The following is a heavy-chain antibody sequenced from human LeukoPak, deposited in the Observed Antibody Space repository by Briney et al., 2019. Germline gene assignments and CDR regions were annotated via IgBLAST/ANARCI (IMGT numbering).Heavy chain of an antibody. CDR3: VREASGSPDYFDS. D-gene: IGHD1-26*01. Sequence: SETLSLTCAVYVGSFGAHCWSWVRQSPGKGLEWIGEISHSGSTNYNPSLKSRVTISVDTSKNQFSLKLNSVTAADTAVYYCVREASGSPDYFDSRGQGTLVTVSS. V-gene: IGHV4-34*01. J-gene: IGHJ4*02. CDR2: ISHSGST. CDR1: VGSFGAHC.